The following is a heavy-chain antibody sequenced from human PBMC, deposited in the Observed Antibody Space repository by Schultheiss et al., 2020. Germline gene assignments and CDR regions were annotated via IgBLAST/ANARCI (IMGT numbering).Heavy chain of an antibody. J-gene: IGHJ6*03. CDR1: GGSISSYY. CDR2: IYHSGST. CDR3: ARDHCSGGSCYPGDYYYMDV. V-gene: IGHV4-4*07. Sequence: SETLSLTCTVSGGSISSYYWSWIRQPAGKGLEWIGSIYHSGSTYYNPSLKSRVTISVDTSKNQFSLKLSSVTAADTAVYYCARDHCSGGSCYPGDYYYMDVWGKGTTVTVSS. D-gene: IGHD2-15*01.